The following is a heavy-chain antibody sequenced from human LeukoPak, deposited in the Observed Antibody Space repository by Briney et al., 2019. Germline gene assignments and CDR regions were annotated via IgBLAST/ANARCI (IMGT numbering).Heavy chain of an antibody. V-gene: IGHV3-74*01. J-gene: IGHJ4*02. CDR2: INSDGSST. Sequence: GGSLRLSCAVSGFTFSSYWMHWVRQAPGKGLVWVSRINSDGSSTSYADSVKGRFTISRDNAKNTLSPQMNSLRAEDTAVYYCARSRESGITKGFDYWGQGTLVTVSS. D-gene: IGHD1-26*01. CDR3: ARSRESGITKGFDY. CDR1: GFTFSSYW.